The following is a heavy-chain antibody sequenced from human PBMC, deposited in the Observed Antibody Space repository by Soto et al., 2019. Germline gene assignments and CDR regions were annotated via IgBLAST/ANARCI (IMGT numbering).Heavy chain of an antibody. D-gene: IGHD4-17*01. J-gene: IGHJ4*02. V-gene: IGHV4-59*01. CDR2: IYYSGST. Sequence: SETLSLTCTACGGSISGYYWSWIRQPPRKGLEWIGYIYYSGSTNYNPSLKSRVTISVDTSKNQFSLKLSSVTAADTAVYYCASLKYGDIRPFGYSGQLPLFPVSS. CDR3: ASLKYGDIRPFGY. CDR1: GGSISGYY.